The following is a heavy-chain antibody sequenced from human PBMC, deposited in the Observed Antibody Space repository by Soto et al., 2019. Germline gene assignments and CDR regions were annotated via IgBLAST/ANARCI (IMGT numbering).Heavy chain of an antibody. V-gene: IGHV4-31*03. CDR3: ARTTVTTTPSLDYYYYMDV. CDR1: GGSISSGGYY. Sequence: SETLSLTCTVSGGSISSGGYYWSWIRQHPGKGLEWIGYIYYSGSTYYNPSLKSRVTISVDTSKNQFSLKLSSVTAADTAVYYCARTTVTTTPSLDYYYYMDVWGKGTTVTVSS. D-gene: IGHD4-17*01. CDR2: IYYSGST. J-gene: IGHJ6*03.